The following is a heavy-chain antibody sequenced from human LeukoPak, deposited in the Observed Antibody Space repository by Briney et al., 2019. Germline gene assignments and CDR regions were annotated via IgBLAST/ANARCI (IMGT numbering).Heavy chain of an antibody. Sequence: ASVKVSCKASGYTFTAYGITWVRQAPGQGLEWMGWISAYNGNTHYAQKFQGRVTMTTDTSTTTAYMELRSLRSDDTAVYYCAREVSSGWYSDYYYYGMDVWGQGTTVTVSS. J-gene: IGHJ6*02. CDR3: AREVSSGWYSDYYYYGMDV. D-gene: IGHD6-19*01. CDR1: GYTFTAYG. V-gene: IGHV1-18*01. CDR2: ISAYNGNT.